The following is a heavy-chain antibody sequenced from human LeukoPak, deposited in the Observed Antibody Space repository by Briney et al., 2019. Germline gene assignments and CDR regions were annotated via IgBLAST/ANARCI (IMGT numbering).Heavy chain of an antibody. J-gene: IGHJ4*02. Sequence: ASVKVSCKASGYTFTSYGISWVRQAPGQGLEWMGWISAYNGNTNYAQKLQGRVTMTTDTSTSTAYMELRSLRSDDTAVYYCARAPPYYYDSSGYSYYFDYWGQGTLVTVSS. D-gene: IGHD3-22*01. CDR1: GYTFTSYG. CDR3: ARAPPYYYDSSGYSYYFDY. V-gene: IGHV1-18*01. CDR2: ISAYNGNT.